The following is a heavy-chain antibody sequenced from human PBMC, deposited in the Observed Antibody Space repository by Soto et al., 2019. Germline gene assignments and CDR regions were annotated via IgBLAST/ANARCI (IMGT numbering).Heavy chain of an antibody. D-gene: IGHD3-22*01. CDR2: IIPILGIA. V-gene: IGHV1-69*02. CDR1: GGTFSSYT. CDR3: ARNYYDSRGYSPKWGY. J-gene: IGHJ4*02. Sequence: SVKVSCKASGGTFSSYTISWVRQAPGQGLEWMGRIIPILGIANYAQKFQGRVTITADKSTSTAYMELSSLRSEDTAVYYCARNYYDSRGYSPKWGYWGRGPLAPVLL.